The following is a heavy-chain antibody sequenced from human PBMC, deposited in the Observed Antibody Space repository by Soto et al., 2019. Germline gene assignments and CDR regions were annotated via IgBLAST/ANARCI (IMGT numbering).Heavy chain of an antibody. CDR1: GYSFTTYW. CDR3: ARVPDSSLGTMDV. CDR2: MFPGDSDT. V-gene: IGHV5-51*01. Sequence: EVQMEQSGAELKKPGESLKISCKGSGYSFTTYWIGWVCQLPGQGLEWMGVMFPGDSDTRYSPSFQGQVTMSADPSTNTAYLEWSSLKAADSAMYYCARVPDSSLGTMDVWGQGTTVTVSS. D-gene: IGHD6-19*01. J-gene: IGHJ6*02.